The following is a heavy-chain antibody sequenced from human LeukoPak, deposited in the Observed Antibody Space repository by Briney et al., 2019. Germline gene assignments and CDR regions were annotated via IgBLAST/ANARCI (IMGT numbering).Heavy chain of an antibody. J-gene: IGHJ4*02. CDR2: ISYDGSNK. CDR3: ARADNIVVVVAAPIDY. Sequence: GGSLRLSCAASGFTFSSYAMHWVRQAPGKGLEWVAVISYDGSNKYYADSVKGRFTISRDNSKNTLYLQMNSLRAEDTAVYYCARADNIVVVVAAPIDYWGQGTLVTVSS. D-gene: IGHD2-15*01. CDR1: GFTFSSYA. V-gene: IGHV3-30-3*01.